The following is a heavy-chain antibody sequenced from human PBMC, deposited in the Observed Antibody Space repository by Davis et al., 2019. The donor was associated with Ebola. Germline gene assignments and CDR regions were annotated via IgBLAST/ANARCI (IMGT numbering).Heavy chain of an antibody. CDR2: ISSSSSYI. V-gene: IGHV3-21*01. CDR1: GFTFSSYN. CDR3: AREAAQVSDY. Sequence: PGGSLRLSCAASGFTFSSYNMNWVRQAPGKGLEWVSSISSSSSYIYYADSVKGRFTISRDNAKKSLYLQMNSLRAEDTAVYYCAREAAQVSDYWGQGTLVTVSS. D-gene: IGHD6-25*01. J-gene: IGHJ4*02.